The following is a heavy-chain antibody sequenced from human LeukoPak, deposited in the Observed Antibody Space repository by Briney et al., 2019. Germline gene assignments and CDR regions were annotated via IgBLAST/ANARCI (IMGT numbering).Heavy chain of an antibody. D-gene: IGHD4-17*01. CDR3: ACRDDYEFSAIACDI. CDR2: ISNSCSYI. V-gene: IGHV3-21*01. CDR1: GFTFSCYS. J-gene: IGHJ3*02. Sequence: GGFLRLPCAASGFTFSCYSMNWGRQAPGRGLGWGSSISNSCSYIYYAGSAKARFTISRDNDKHSLYLQMNSLTAEYTAVYYRACRDDYEFSAIACDIWGRGTMVTVSS.